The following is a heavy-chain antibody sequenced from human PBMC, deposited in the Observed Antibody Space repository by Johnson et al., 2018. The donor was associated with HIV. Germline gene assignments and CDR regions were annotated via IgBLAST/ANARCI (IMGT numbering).Heavy chain of an antibody. V-gene: IGHV3-NL1*01. Sequence: QVQLVESGGGVVQPGRSLRLSCAASGFTFSSYAMHWVRQAPGKGLEWVSVIYSGGSTYYAESVKGRFAIPRDNAKNSLYLQMNSLRAEDTAVYYCAREMGWLVLYYAVDIWGQGTMVTVSS. CDR1: GFTFSSYA. D-gene: IGHD6-19*01. CDR2: IYSGGST. CDR3: AREMGWLVLYYAVDI. J-gene: IGHJ3*02.